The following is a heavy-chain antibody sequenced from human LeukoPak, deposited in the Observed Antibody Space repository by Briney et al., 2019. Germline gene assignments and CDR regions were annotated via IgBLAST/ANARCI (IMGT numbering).Heavy chain of an antibody. CDR2: ISGSGGST. V-gene: IGHV3-23*01. J-gene: IGHJ4*02. D-gene: IGHD6-13*01. Sequence: GGSLRLSCAASGFTFSSYAMSWVRQAPGKGLEWVSAISGSGGSTYYADSVKGRFTISRDNSKNTLCLQMNSLRAEDTAVYYCAKGSGYSSSWYYDYWGQGTLVTVSS. CDR3: AKGSGYSSSWYYDY. CDR1: GFTFSSYA.